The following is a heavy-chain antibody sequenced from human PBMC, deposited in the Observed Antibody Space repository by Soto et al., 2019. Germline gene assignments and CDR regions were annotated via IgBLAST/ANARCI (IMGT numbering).Heavy chain of an antibody. CDR1: GYTFTSYD. CDR3: ARGINVPTYYDFWSAPGPGGDYYYYYMDV. Sequence: ASVKVSCKASGYTFTSYDINWVRQATGQGLEWMGWMNPNSGNTGYAQKFQGRVPMTRNTSISTAYMELSSLRSEDTAVYYCARGINVPTYYDFWSAPGPGGDYYYYYMDVWGKGTTVTVSS. J-gene: IGHJ6*03. D-gene: IGHD3-3*01. CDR2: MNPNSGNT. V-gene: IGHV1-8*01.